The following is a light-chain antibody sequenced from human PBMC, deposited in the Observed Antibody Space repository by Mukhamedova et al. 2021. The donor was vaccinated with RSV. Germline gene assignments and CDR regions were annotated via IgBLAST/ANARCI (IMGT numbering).Light chain of an antibody. Sequence: AGYQRRVHGQAPKVLIYGASTLPSGVPSRFRGSGSGRDFTLTISSLQPEDFGTYFCQQANSSPLTFGGGTKVEI. CDR3: QQANSSPLT. V-gene: IGKV1-12*01. CDR2: GAS. J-gene: IGKJ4*01.